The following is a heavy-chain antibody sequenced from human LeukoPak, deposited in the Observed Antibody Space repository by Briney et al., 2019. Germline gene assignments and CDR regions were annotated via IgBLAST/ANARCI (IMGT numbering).Heavy chain of an antibody. CDR3: ARGIKSLKMPHYVHRRYYYYYGMDV. D-gene: IGHD3-10*02. CDR1: GGSFSGYY. Sequence: TPETLSLTCAVYGGSFSGYYWSWIRQPPGKGLEWIGEINHSGSTNYNPSLKSRVTISVDTSKNQFSLKLSSVTAADTAVYYCARGIKSLKMPHYVHRRYYYYYGMDVWGQGTTVTVSS. CDR2: INHSGST. V-gene: IGHV4-34*01. J-gene: IGHJ6*02.